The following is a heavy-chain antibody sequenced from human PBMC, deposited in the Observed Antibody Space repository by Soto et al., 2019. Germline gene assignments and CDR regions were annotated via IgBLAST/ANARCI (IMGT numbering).Heavy chain of an antibody. CDR3: ARDSYDILTGSYRIDY. D-gene: IGHD3-9*01. Sequence: GGSLRLSCAASGFTFSSYAMHWVRQAPGKGLEWVAVISYDGSNKYYADSVKGRFTISRDNSKNTLYLQMNSLRAEDTAVYYCARDSYDILTGSYRIDYWGQGTLVTVS. CDR1: GFTFSSYA. J-gene: IGHJ4*02. CDR2: ISYDGSNK. V-gene: IGHV3-30-3*01.